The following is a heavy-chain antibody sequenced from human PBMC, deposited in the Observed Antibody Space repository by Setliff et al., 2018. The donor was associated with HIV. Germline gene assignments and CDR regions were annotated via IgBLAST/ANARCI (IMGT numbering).Heavy chain of an antibody. J-gene: IGHJ3*02. CDR2: ISSSGSTI. V-gene: IGHV3-11*04. CDR1: GFTFSDYY. Sequence: GGSLRLSCAASGFTFSDYYMSWIRQAPGKGLEWVSYISSSGSTIYYADSVKGRFTISRDNAKNSLYLQMNSLRAEDTAVYYCARGLGYYDSSGQEGAFDIWGQGTMVTVSS. CDR3: ARGLGYYDSSGQEGAFDI. D-gene: IGHD3-22*01.